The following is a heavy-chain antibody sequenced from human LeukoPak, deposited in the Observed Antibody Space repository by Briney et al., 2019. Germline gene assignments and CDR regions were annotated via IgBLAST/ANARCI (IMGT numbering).Heavy chain of an antibody. J-gene: IGHJ3*02. CDR1: GYTFTAYY. V-gene: IGHV1-2*06. Sequence: ASVKVSCKASGYTFTAYYIHWVRQAPGQGLEWVGRISCNSAGTNYAQKFRGRVTMTRDTSISTVYMELSSLRSDDTAVYYCAVQTMVANTQGDAFDIWGQGTTVIVSS. CDR3: AVQTMVANTQGDAFDI. D-gene: IGHD2-15*01. CDR2: ISCNSAGT.